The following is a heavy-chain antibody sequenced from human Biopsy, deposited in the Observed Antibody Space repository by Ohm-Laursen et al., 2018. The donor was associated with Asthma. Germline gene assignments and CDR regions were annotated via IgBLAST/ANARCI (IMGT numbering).Heavy chain of an antibody. V-gene: IGHV1-3*01. CDR3: ARTYYDFLTGQVKDVFGV. Sequence: KVSCKASGYNFISFAIHWVRQAPGQRLEWMGWVNPGNGDTKYSQKFQGRVTITRDTSASTAYMELRSLRSEDTATYYCARTYYDFLTGQVKDVFGVWGQGTMVTVSS. CDR2: VNPGNGDT. D-gene: IGHD3-9*01. CDR1: GYNFISFA. J-gene: IGHJ3*01.